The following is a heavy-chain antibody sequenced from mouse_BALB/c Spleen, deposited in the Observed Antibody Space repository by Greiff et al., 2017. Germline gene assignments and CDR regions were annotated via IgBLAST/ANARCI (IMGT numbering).Heavy chain of an antibody. Sequence: QVHVKQPGSVLVRPGASVKLSCKASGYTFTSSWMHWAKQRPGQGLEWIGEIHPNSGNTNYNEKFKGKATLTVDTSSSTAYVDLSSLTSEDSAVYYCARENSFYYGGAWFAYWGQGTLVTVSA. J-gene: IGHJ3*01. CDR3: ARENSFYYGGAWFAY. CDR2: IHPNSGNT. D-gene: IGHD2-1*01. CDR1: GYTFTSSW. V-gene: IGHV1S130*01.